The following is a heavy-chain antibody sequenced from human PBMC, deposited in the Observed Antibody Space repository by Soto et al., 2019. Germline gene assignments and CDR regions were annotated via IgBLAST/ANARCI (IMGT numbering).Heavy chain of an antibody. CDR2: INPSGGST. Sequence: ASVKVSCKASGYTFTSYYMHCVRQAPGQGLEWMGIINPSGGSTSYAQKFQGRVTMTRDTSTSTVYMELSSLRSEDTAVYYCARGYCSSTSCWGNYYYYYMAVWVKGTTVTVSS. J-gene: IGHJ6*03. CDR3: ARGYCSSTSCWGNYYYYYMAV. CDR1: GYTFTSYY. D-gene: IGHD2-2*01. V-gene: IGHV1-46*03.